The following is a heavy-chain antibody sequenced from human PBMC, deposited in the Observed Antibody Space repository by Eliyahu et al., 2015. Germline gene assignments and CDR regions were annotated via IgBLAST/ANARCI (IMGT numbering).Heavy chain of an antibody. CDR2: IWYDVKNK. CDR1: GFTFSSYA. V-gene: IGHV3-33*01. J-gene: IGHJ6*02. D-gene: IGHD2-2*01. Sequence: CAASGFTFSSYAMHWVRQAPGKGLEWVAIIWYDVKNKDYVDSVKGRFTISRDNSKNTLYLQMNSLRVEDTAVYYCARDLSSTNHPRDYGMDVWGQGTTVTVSS. CDR3: ARDLSSTNHPRDYGMDV.